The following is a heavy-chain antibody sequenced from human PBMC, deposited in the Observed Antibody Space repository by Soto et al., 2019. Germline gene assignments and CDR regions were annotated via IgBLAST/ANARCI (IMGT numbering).Heavy chain of an antibody. CDR3: ARAGVVVAATLGAYDY. V-gene: IGHV4-30-4*01. Sequence: SETLSLTCTVSGGSISSGDYYWSWIRQPPGKGLEWIGYIYYSGSIYYNPSLKSRVTISVDTSKNQFSLKLSSVTAADTAVYYCARAGVVVAATLGAYDYWGQGTLVTV. J-gene: IGHJ4*02. D-gene: IGHD2-15*01. CDR2: IYYSGSI. CDR1: GGSISSGDYY.